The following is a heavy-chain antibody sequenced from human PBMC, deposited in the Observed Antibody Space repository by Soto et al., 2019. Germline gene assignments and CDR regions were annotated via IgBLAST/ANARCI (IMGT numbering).Heavy chain of an antibody. CDR2: ISAYNGNT. CDR1: GYTFTSYG. J-gene: IGHJ4*02. D-gene: IGHD3-3*01. CDR3: ARALGKYYDFWSGYSTQFDY. V-gene: IGHV1-18*01. Sequence: QVQLVQSGAEVKKPGASVKVSCKASGYTFTSYGISWVRQAPGQGLEWMGWISAYNGNTNYAQKLQGRFTRTTVTSTSTAYMALRSLRSDDTAVYYCARALGKYYDFWSGYSTQFDYWGQGTLVTVSS.